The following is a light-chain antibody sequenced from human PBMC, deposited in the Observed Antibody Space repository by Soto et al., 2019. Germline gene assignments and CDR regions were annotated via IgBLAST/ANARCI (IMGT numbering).Light chain of an antibody. CDR3: QVRDSGLAHLV. CDR2: SDT. J-gene: IGLJ2*01. Sequence: SYELTQPPSVSVAPGKTASISCGGNNIGSKGVHWYQQKPGQAPVLVIYSDTDLPPVIPERFSGSNSANLATLTISRVEAGDDADYSCQVRDSGLAHLVFGGGTQLTVL. V-gene: IGLV3-21*04. CDR1: NIGSKG.